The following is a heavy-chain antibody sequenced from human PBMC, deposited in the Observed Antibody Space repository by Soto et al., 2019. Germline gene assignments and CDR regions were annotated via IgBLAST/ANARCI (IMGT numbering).Heavy chain of an antibody. CDR3: TRANWYSEY. J-gene: IGHJ4*02. CDR2: IYYNGNT. CDR1: GGSISNHY. Sequence: QVQLQESGPGLVKPSETQSLTCSVSGGSISNHYWSWIRQPPGKGLEWIGYIYYNGNTNYNPSLKSRVTMSVDTSRNQVSLKLTTVTAADTAVYYCTRANWYSEYWGQGTLVTFSS. V-gene: IGHV4-59*11. D-gene: IGHD7-27*01.